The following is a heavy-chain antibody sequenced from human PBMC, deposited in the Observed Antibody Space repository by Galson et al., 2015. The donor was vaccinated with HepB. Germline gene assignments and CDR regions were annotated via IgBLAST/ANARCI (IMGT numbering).Heavy chain of an antibody. V-gene: IGHV1-69*13. CDR3: ASESPSWGSGFKGYFDY. Sequence: SVKVSCKASGGTFSSYAISWVRQAPGQGLEWMGGIIPIFGTANYAQKFQGRVTITADESTSTAYMELSSLRSGDTAVYYCASESPSWGSGFKGYFDYWGQGTLVTVSS. J-gene: IGHJ4*02. CDR1: GGTFSSYA. CDR2: IIPIFGTA. D-gene: IGHD5-12*01.